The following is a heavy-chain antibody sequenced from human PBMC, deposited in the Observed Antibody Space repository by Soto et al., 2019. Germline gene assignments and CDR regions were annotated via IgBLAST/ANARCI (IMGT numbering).Heavy chain of an antibody. CDR3: ARFYVSEVFDF. D-gene: IGHD3-10*01. CDR1: GFSVSTNY. CDR2: IYSSGQT. Sequence: VQLVESGGGLIQAGGSRRLSCRVSGFSVSTNYMAWVRQVPGKGLEWASVIYSSGQTYYPDSVQGRFTISRDNSKNTVSLKMGSVRVEDRGFYSCARFYVSEVFDFWGQGSLIPV. V-gene: IGHV3-53*01. J-gene: IGHJ4*02.